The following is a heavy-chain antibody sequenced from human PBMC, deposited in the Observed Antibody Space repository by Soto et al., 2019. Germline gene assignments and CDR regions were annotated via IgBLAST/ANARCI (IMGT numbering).Heavy chain of an antibody. J-gene: IGHJ4*02. Sequence: EVQLVESGGALVQPGGSLRLSCAASGFTFSRYSMNWVRRAPGKGLEWVSYISGSSSIIYYADSVKGRFTISRDNPENSLYLQMNSLRAEDTAVYYCARDLEQEDYFDYWGQGTLVTVSS. CDR1: GFTFSRYS. CDR3: ARDLEQEDYFDY. CDR2: ISGSSSII. V-gene: IGHV3-48*01.